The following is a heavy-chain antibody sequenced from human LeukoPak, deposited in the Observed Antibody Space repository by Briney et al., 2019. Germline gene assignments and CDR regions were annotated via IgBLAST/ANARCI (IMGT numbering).Heavy chain of an antibody. D-gene: IGHD6-19*01. CDR2: IYYSGST. CDR3: ARRGYSSGWLDY. V-gene: IGHV4-39*01. J-gene: IGHJ4*02. CDR1: GGSISSSSYY. Sequence: SETLSLTCTVSGGSISSSSYYWGWIRQPPGKGLEWIGSIYYSGSTYYNPSLKSRVTISVDTSKNQFSLKLTSVTAADTAVYYCARRGYSSGWLDYWGQGTLVTVSS.